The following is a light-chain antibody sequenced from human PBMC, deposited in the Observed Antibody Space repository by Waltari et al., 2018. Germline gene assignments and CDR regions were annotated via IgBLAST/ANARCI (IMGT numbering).Light chain of an antibody. CDR2: KAS. J-gene: IGKJ4*01. CDR3: QQYFDIPT. CDR1: QSVSDW. Sequence: DIQMTQSPSTLSASVGDRVTITCRASQSVSDWLAWYQQKPGKAPKLLIYKASILQSGVPSGFSGSGSGTEFTLTISSLQAEDVAVYYCQQYFDIPTFGGGTKVEIK. V-gene: IGKV1-5*03.